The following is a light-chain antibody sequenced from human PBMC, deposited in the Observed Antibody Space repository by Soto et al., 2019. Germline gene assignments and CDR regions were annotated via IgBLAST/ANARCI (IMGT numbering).Light chain of an antibody. V-gene: IGLV1-44*01. CDR1: SSNIGSNV. J-gene: IGLJ1*01. Sequence: QSVLTQPPSASGTPGQRVTISCSGSSSNIGSNVVSWYQQLPGAAPKLLIYRNDQRPSGVPDRFSGSKSGTSASLAISGLQSEDEADYYCAAWDDSLNGYAFGPGTKLTVL. CDR3: AAWDDSLNGYA. CDR2: RND.